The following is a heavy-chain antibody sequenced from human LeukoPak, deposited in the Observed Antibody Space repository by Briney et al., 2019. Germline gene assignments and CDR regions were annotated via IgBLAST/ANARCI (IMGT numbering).Heavy chain of an antibody. CDR3: ARVANWFDP. CDR1: GGSISNYY. V-gene: IGHV4-59*01. Sequence: SETLSLTCTVSGGSISNYYWSWIRQPPGKGLEWIGYVFYSGSTNYNPSLKSRVTISVDTSKNQFSLKLSSVTAADTAVYYCARVANWFDPWGQGTLVTVSS. J-gene: IGHJ5*02. CDR2: VFYSGST.